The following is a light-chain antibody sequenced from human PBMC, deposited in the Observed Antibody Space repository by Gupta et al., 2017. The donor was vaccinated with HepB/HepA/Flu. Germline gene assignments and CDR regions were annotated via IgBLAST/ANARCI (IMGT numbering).Light chain of an antibody. CDR2: EVT. CDR1: SREFGDFNY. V-gene: IGLV2-14*01. CDR3: SSFTYTTTLVV. J-gene: IGLJ2*01. Sequence: QSALSPPASVSGSPAQSLTIPCTDNSREFGDFNYVSWSQQHPGKAPKLLISEVTHRPSGVSYRFSGSKSGNTASLTISGLQPEDEAVYYCSSFTYTTTLVVFGGGTKLTVL.